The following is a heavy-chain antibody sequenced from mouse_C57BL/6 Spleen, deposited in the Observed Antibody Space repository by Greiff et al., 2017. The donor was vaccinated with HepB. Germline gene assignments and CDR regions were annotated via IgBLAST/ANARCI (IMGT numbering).Heavy chain of an antibody. CDR1: GYAFSSSW. V-gene: IGHV1-82*01. J-gene: IGHJ4*01. CDR2: IYPGDGDT. CDR3: ARYYYGSSYGYAMDY. Sequence: VKLMESGPELVKPGASVKISCKASGYAFSSSWMNWVKQRPGKGLEWIGRIYPGDGDTNYNGKFKGKATLTADKSSSTAYMQLSSLTSEDSAVYFCARYYYGSSYGYAMDYWGQGTSVTVSS. D-gene: IGHD1-1*01.